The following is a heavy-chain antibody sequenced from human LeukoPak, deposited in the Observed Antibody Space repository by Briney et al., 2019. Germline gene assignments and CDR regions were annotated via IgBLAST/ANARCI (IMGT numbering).Heavy chain of an antibody. CDR3: ARSYFYGSGVDP. D-gene: IGHD3-10*01. Sequence: PSETLSLTCTVSGGSISSSPYYWGWIRQPPGKGLEWIGSIYYSGSTYYNPSLKSRVTISVDTSKNQFSLKLSSVTAADPAVYYCARSYFYGSGVDPWGQGTLVTVSS. CDR1: GGSISSSPYY. V-gene: IGHV4-39*01. J-gene: IGHJ5*02. CDR2: IYYSGST.